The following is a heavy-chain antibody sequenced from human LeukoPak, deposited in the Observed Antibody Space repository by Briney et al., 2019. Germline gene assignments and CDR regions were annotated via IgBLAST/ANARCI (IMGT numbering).Heavy chain of an antibody. D-gene: IGHD2-21*01. J-gene: IGHJ4*02. CDR2: IRSKANSYAT. CDR3: TRYGDYPFDY. V-gene: IGHV3-73*01. CDR1: GFTFSDSG. Sequence: GGSLKLSCAASGFTFSDSGMHWVRQASGKGLEWVGRIRSKANSYATAYAASVKGRFTISRDDSKNTAYLQMNSLKTEDTAVYYCTRYGDYPFDYWGQGTLVTVSS.